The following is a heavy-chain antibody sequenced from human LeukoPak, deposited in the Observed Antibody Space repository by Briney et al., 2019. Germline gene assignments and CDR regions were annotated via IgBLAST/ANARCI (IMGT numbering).Heavy chain of an antibody. CDR1: GGXITNNHYY. V-gene: IGHV4-39*01. J-gene: IGHJ4*02. CDR3: ARLLVIDNGYIRY. D-gene: IGHD5-24*01. CDR2: IHYSGNT. Sequence: PETLSLTCAVSGGXITNNHYYWGWIRQPPGKGLEWIGSIHYSGNTHNNASLRSRVTISADTSKNQFTLELTSVTAADTAVYYCARLLVIDNGYIRYWGQGTLVTVSS.